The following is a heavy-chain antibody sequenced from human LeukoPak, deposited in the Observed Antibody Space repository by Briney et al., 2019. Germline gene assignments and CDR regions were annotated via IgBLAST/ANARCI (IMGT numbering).Heavy chain of an antibody. CDR3: ARADPTVIVVLSGY. CDR1: GYTFTGYY. D-gene: IGHD3-22*01. CDR2: INPNSGGT. V-gene: IGHV1-2*02. Sequence: ASVKVSCKASGYTFTGYYMHWVRQAPGQGLEWMGWINPNSGGTNHAQKFQGRVTMTRDTSISTVYMELSRLRSDDTAVYYCARADPTVIVVLSGYWGQGTLVTVSS. J-gene: IGHJ4*02.